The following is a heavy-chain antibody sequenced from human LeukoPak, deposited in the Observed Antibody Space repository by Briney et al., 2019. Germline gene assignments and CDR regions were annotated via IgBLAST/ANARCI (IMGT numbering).Heavy chain of an antibody. Sequence: GASVKVSCKASGFTFTSPAVQWVRQARGQRLEWIGWIVVGSGNTNYAQKFQERVTITRDISTSTAYMELSSLRSEDTAVYYCAAAFGRWSAGTFDYWGQGTLVTVSS. CDR3: AAAFGRWSAGTFDY. D-gene: IGHD3-10*01. CDR1: GFTFTSPA. J-gene: IGHJ4*02. V-gene: IGHV1-58*01. CDR2: IVVGSGNT.